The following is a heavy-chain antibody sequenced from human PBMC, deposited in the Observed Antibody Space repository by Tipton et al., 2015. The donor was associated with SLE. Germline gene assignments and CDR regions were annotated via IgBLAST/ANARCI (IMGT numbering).Heavy chain of an antibody. CDR2: TSYNGNYE. CDR3: ARRGETQVWVPDD. CDR1: GFTFSSFT. V-gene: IGHV3-30*04. Sequence: SLRLSCAASGFTFSSFTMHWVRQAPGKGLEWVAATSYNGNYEDYADSVKGRFTISRDNSRKTLFLQMNNLRAEDTAVYYCARRGETQVWVPDDWGQGTLVTVSS. J-gene: IGHJ4*02. D-gene: IGHD3-10*01.